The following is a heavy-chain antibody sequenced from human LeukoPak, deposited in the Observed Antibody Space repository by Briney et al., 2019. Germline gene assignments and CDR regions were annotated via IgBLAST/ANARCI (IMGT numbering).Heavy chain of an antibody. Sequence: ASVKVSCKASGYTFTSHAMNWVRQAPGQGLEWMGWINANTGNPTYAQGFTGRFVFSLDTPVTTAYLQISSLKAEDTAVYYCTRDGEGYAFDIWGQGTMVTVSS. D-gene: IGHD2-21*01. CDR3: TRDGEGYAFDI. CDR2: INANTGNP. J-gene: IGHJ3*02. V-gene: IGHV7-4-1*02. CDR1: GYTFTSHA.